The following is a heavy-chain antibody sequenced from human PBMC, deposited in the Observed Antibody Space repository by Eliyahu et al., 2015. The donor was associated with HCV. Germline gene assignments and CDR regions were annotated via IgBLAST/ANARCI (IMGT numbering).Heavy chain of an antibody. Sequence: EVQLVQSGAEVKKPGESLKISCKGSGYTFTSYWIGWVRQMPGKGLEWMGMIYAGDSDSRYSPSFQGQVSTSVDKSVSTAYLQWSSLKASDTAIYYCARLEMATLMGVDVWGQGTTVTVSS. CDR1: GYTFTSYW. J-gene: IGHJ6*02. CDR2: IYAGDSDS. D-gene: IGHD5-24*01. V-gene: IGHV5-51*01. CDR3: ARLEMATLMGVDV.